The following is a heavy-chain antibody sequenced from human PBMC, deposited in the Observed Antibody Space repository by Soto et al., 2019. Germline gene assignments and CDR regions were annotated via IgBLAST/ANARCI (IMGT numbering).Heavy chain of an antibody. D-gene: IGHD2-2*01. V-gene: IGHV3-21*01. CDR3: ARVGLYCSSTRCDDGGIDF. Sequence: GGSLRLSCAASGFTFSSYSMSWVRQAPGKGLEWVSSISSSSSYIYYADSVKGRFTISRDNAKISLYLQMNSLRPEDTAVNSCARVGLYCSSTRCDDGGIDFWGQGTTVTVSS. CDR1: GFTFSSYS. CDR2: ISSSSSYI. J-gene: IGHJ6*02.